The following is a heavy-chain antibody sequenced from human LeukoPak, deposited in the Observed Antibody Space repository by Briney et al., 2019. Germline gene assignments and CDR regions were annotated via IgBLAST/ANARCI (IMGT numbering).Heavy chain of an antibody. V-gene: IGHV4-59*01. CDR1: GSSISTYY. J-gene: IGHJ4*02. D-gene: IGHD3-10*01. CDR3: ARVRFRGAPLSEEPYFDS. CDR2: IYHSGST. Sequence: SETLSLTCTVSGSSISTYYWSWIRQPPGKGLEWIADIYHSGSTTYKSSSKSRVTISVDTSKNDFSLKLSSVTAADTAVYYCARVRFRGAPLSEEPYFDSWGQGTLVTVST.